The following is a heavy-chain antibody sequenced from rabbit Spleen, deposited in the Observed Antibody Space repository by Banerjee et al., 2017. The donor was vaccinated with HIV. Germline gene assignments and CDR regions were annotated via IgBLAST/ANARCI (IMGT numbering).Heavy chain of an antibody. CDR3: ARDSSSNGVDYHL. D-gene: IGHD2-1*01. Sequence: QEQLVESGGGLVQPEGSLTLTCTASGFSFSSGHYMCWVRQTPGKGLEWIACISGGSGRTWYASWVNGRFTISKTSSTTVTLQMTSLTAADTATYFCARDSSSNGVDYHLWGPGTLVTVS. CDR1: GFSFSSGHY. V-gene: IGHV1S45*01. CDR2: ISGGSGRT. J-gene: IGHJ4*01.